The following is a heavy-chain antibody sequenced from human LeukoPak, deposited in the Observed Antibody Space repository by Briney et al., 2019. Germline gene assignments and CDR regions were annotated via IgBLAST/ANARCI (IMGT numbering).Heavy chain of an antibody. Sequence: SATLSLTCTVSGGSISSYYWSWIRLPPGKGLEWIGYIYHSGSTYYNPSLKSRVTISVDRSKNQFSLKLSSVTAADTAVYYCARFGIVVVPAARDWFDPWGQGTLVTVSS. J-gene: IGHJ5*02. CDR2: IYHSGST. D-gene: IGHD2-2*01. V-gene: IGHV4-59*12. CDR1: GGSISSYY. CDR3: ARFGIVVVPAARDWFDP.